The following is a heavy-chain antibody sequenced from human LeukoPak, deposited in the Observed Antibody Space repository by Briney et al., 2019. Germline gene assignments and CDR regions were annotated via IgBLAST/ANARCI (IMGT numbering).Heavy chain of an antibody. CDR1: GFTFSSYP. CDR3: ARDFIRGAPDYLDL. CDR2: IGYDGVNK. J-gene: IGHJ4*02. V-gene: IGHV3-30*04. Sequence: GGSLRLSGTASGFTFSSYPMHWVRQAPGKGLEWVAVIGYDGVNKFYTDSVKGRFTISRDDSKSTLYLQMDSLRAEDTAVYYCARDFIRGAPDYLDLWGQGTLVTVSS. D-gene: IGHD3-10*01.